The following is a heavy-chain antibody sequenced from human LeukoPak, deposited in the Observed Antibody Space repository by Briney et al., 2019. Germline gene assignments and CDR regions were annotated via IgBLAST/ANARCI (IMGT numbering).Heavy chain of an antibody. V-gene: IGHV4-59*12. CDR3: ARVASGTGNGSGKILVY. Sequence: SETLSLTCAVSGGSISSYYWSWLRQPPGRGLEWIGYIYYSGSTTYNPSLKSRVTISVDTSKNQFSLKLSSVTAADTTVYYWARVASGTGNGSGKILVYWGQGTRVTAPS. J-gene: IGHJ4*02. D-gene: IGHD3-10*01. CDR2: IYYSGST. CDR1: GGSISSYY.